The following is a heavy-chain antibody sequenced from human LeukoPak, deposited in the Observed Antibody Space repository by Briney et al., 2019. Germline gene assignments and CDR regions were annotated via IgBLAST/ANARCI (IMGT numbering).Heavy chain of an antibody. J-gene: IGHJ5*02. V-gene: IGHV6-1*01. CDR1: GDSVSSNSVT. CDR2: TYYRSTWYN. CDR3: ARRLTQYDCFDP. D-gene: IGHD2-2*01. Sequence: SQILSLTCAISGDSVSSNSVTWNWIRQSPSRGLEWLGRTYYRSTWYNDYAVSVRGRITVNPDTSKNQFPLHLNSVTPEDTAVYYCARRLTQYDCFDPWGQGILVTVSS.